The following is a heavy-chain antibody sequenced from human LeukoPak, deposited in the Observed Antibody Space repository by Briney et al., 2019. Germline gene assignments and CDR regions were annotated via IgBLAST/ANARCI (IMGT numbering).Heavy chain of an antibody. J-gene: IGHJ4*02. D-gene: IGHD3-22*01. CDR1: GGSFSGYY. CDR3: ARGRYYDSRFDY. CDR2: NNHSGST. V-gene: IGHV4-34*01. Sequence: SETLSLTCAVYGGSFSGYYWSWIRQPPGKGLEWIGENNHSGSTNYNPSLKSRVTISVDTSKNQFSLKLSSVTAADTAVYYCARGRYYDSRFDYWGQGTLVTVSS.